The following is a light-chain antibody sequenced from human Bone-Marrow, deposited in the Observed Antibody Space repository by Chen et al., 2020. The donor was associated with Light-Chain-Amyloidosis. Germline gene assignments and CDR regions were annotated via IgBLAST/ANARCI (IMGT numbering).Light chain of an antibody. V-gene: IGLV3-25*03. Sequence: SYELTQPPSLSMSPGQTARITCSGDDLPTKYAYWYQKKPGQAPVLVIHRDTERPSGISERFSGSRSGTTATLTISGVQAEDEADYHCQSADSSGTYEVIFGGGTKLTVL. CDR2: RDT. CDR3: QSADSSGTYEVI. CDR1: DLPTKY. J-gene: IGLJ2*01.